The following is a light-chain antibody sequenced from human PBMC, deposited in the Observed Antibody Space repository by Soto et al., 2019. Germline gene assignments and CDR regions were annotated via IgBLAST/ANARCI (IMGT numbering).Light chain of an antibody. J-gene: IGKJ1*01. CDR1: ESVSSSF. CDR2: RTS. V-gene: IGKV3-20*01. CDR3: QHYGNSLWT. Sequence: EVVLTQSPGTLSLSPGERATISCRASESVSSSFLTWYQQKPGQAPRLLIYRTSNRVTGIPNRFSGSGSGTDFTLTISRLEPEDFAVYFCQHYGNSLWTFGKGTKVDIK.